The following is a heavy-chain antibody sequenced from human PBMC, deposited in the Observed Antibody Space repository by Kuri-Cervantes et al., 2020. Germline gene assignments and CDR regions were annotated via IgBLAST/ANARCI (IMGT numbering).Heavy chain of an antibody. CDR2: ISSSGSTI. Sequence: GESLKISCAASGFTFGDYYMSWIRQAPGKGLEWVSYISSSGSTIYYADSVKGRFTISRDNAKNSLYLQMNSLRAEDTAVYYCAKDRVLAESGSIYYYGMDVWGQGTTVTVSS. D-gene: IGHD3-3*01. V-gene: IGHV3-11*01. CDR1: GFTFGDYY. CDR3: AKDRVLAESGSIYYYGMDV. J-gene: IGHJ6*02.